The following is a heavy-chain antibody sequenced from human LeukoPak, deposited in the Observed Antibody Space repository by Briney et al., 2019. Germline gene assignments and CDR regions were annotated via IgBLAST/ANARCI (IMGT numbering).Heavy chain of an antibody. V-gene: IGHV3-23*01. Sequence: GGSLRLSCAASGFTFSSYAMNWVRQAPGKGLEWVSGISGSGGITHYADSVRGRFTISRDNSKNTLYLQMNSLRAEDTAVYYCAKDPTDFDSSGQTYFDYWGQGSLVTVSS. CDR2: ISGSGGIT. D-gene: IGHD3-22*01. CDR1: GFTFSSYA. J-gene: IGHJ4*02. CDR3: AKDPTDFDSSGQTYFDY.